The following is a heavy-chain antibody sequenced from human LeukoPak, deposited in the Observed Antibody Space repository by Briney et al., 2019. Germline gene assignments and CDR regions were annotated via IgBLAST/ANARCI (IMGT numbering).Heavy chain of an antibody. J-gene: IGHJ6*03. D-gene: IGHD5-18*01. CDR3: ARDSPDGYSHGHYYYHMDV. Sequence: SETLSLTCAVSGGSISDYYWSWIRQPAGKGLEWIGRMNSNGNTNYNPSLQSRMTMSVDTSANQFSLKLTSVTAADTAVYYCARDSPDGYSHGHYYYHMDVRGKGTTVTVS. CDR1: GGSISDYY. CDR2: MNSNGNT. V-gene: IGHV4-4*07.